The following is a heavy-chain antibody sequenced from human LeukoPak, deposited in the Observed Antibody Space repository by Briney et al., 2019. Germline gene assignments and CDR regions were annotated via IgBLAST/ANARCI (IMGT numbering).Heavy chain of an antibody. V-gene: IGHV4-59*08. J-gene: IGHJ4*02. CDR1: GYSMRSYY. D-gene: IGHD3-22*01. CDR2: FSHSGTT. Sequence: SETLSLTCNVSGYSMRSYYWSWLRQPPGKGLEWIAYFSHSGTTNYNPSLKSRVIISVDTSNHQFSLTLRSVTAADTAVYYCARHLDYDSGGYFYPYFDDWGQGTLVTVSS. CDR3: ARHLDYDSGGYFYPYFDD.